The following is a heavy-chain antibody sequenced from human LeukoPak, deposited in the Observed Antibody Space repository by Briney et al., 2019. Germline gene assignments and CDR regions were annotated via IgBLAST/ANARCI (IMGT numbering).Heavy chain of an antibody. J-gene: IGHJ4*02. V-gene: IGHV4-59*01. D-gene: IGHD5-12*01. CDR3: ARGYNFIYYFDY. CDR2: IYYTGSN. CDR1: GDFISSYY. Sequence: AATLSLTCTVSGDFISSYYWSWIRQPPGKELEWIGYIYYTGSNNYNPSLKSRVTISVDTSQNQFSLKLSSVTAADTAIYDCARGYNFIYYFDYWGQGSLVTVSS.